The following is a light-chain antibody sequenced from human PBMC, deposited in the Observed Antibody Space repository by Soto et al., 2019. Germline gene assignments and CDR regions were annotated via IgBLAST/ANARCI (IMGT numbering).Light chain of an antibody. CDR3: QQRSNWPIT. V-gene: IGKV3D-20*02. CDR2: GAS. Sequence: DIVLTQYPDTLYLSPGERATLSCRASQSVGSIYLAWYQQKPGQAPRLLIHGASNRASGIPGRFSGSGSGTDFTLTISSLEPEDFAVYYCQQRSNWPITFGQGTRLEIK. J-gene: IGKJ5*01. CDR1: QSVGSIY.